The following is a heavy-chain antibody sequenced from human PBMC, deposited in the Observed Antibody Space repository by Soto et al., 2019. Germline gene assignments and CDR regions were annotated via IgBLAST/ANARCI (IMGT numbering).Heavy chain of an antibody. CDR3: ARDRGGTYYYGMDV. CDR1: GFIFSDYY. D-gene: IGHD3-10*01. V-gene: IGHV3-11*06. Sequence: GGSLRLSCAASGFIFSDYYMSWIRQAPGKGLEWISYISSSSSYTNYADSVKGRFTISRDNAKNSLYLQMNSLRAEDTAVYYCARDRGGTYYYGMDVWGQGTTVTVSS. J-gene: IGHJ6*02. CDR2: ISSSSSYT.